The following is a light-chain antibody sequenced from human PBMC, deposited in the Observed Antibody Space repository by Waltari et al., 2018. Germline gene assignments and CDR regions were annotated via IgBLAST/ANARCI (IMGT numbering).Light chain of an antibody. CDR2: DAS. CDR3: QQYGSSPT. V-gene: IGKV3-20*01. Sequence: EIVLTHSPGTLSLSPGERATLSCRASQTISNYLAWYQQKPGQAPRLPSYDASSRAIGIPDRFSGSGSGTDFTLTISRLEPEDFAMYYCQQYGSSPTFGQGTKLEIK. CDR1: QTISNY. J-gene: IGKJ2*01.